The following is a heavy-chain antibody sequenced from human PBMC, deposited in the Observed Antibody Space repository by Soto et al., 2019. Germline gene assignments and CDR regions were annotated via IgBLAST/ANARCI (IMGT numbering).Heavy chain of an antibody. Sequence: PGGSLRLSCAASGFTFSTYAMSWVRQAPGKGLQWVSTISGGGGDTYYADSVKGRFTISRDNSENTLFLQMNSLTVEDTAVYYCAKDRLTSGTTVRFDPWGLGTLVTVSS. CDR3: AKDRLTSGTTVRFDP. V-gene: IGHV3-23*01. D-gene: IGHD1-1*01. J-gene: IGHJ5*02. CDR2: ISGGGGDT. CDR1: GFTFSTYA.